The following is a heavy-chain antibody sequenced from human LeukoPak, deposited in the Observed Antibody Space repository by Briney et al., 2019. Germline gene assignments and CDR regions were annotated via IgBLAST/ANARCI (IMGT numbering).Heavy chain of an antibody. Sequence: GGALRLFCAASGVTFSSYSMNGVRQAPGKGLEWVSSIRSSSSYIYYAESVQCRFTISRDNAKNSLYLQMNSLRAEDTAVYYCARDHGYGSGSYWDYWGKGTLVTVSS. CDR3: ARDHGYGSGSYWDY. CDR2: IRSSSSYI. J-gene: IGHJ4*02. V-gene: IGHV3-21*01. CDR1: GVTFSSYS. D-gene: IGHD3-10*01.